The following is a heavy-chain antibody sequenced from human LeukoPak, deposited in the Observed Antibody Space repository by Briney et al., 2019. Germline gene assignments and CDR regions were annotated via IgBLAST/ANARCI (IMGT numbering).Heavy chain of an antibody. Sequence: SETLSLTCAVYGGSFSGYYWSWIRQPPGKGLEWIGEINHSGSTNYNPSLKSRVTISVDKSKNQFSLKLSSVTAADTAVYYCAREKGSRYYDSSGYYALGYAFDIWGQGTMVTVSS. V-gene: IGHV4-34*01. D-gene: IGHD3-22*01. CDR1: GGSFSGYY. CDR3: AREKGSRYYDSSGYYALGYAFDI. CDR2: INHSGST. J-gene: IGHJ3*02.